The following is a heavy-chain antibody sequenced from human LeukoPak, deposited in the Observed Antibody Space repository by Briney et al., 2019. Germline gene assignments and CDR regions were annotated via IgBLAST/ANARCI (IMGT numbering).Heavy chain of an antibody. CDR1: GGSISSYY. CDR2: IYYSGST. J-gene: IGHJ5*02. Sequence: SETLSLTCTVSGGSISSYYWSWIRQPPGKGLEWIGYIYYSGSTNYNPSLKSRVTISVDTSKNQFSLKLSSVTAADTAVYYCARSQAQNYDFWSGYYGNWFDPWGQGTLVTVSS. V-gene: IGHV4-59*01. CDR3: ARSQAQNYDFWSGYYGNWFDP. D-gene: IGHD3-3*01.